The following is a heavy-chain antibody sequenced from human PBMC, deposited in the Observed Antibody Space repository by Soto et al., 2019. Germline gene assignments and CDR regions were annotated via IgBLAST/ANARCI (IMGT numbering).Heavy chain of an antibody. CDR2: INHRGST. J-gene: IGHJ5*01. CDR1: GGSFSGYY. CDR3: ARAGDNSVYADS. D-gene: IGHD3-22*01. Sequence: SETLSLTCAVYGGSFSGYYWTWIRQPPGKGLEWVGEINHRGSTNYNPSLKSRVTISVDTSKNQFSLRLSSVTAADTAVYYCARAGDNSVYADSWGYGTLVTVSS. V-gene: IGHV4-34*01.